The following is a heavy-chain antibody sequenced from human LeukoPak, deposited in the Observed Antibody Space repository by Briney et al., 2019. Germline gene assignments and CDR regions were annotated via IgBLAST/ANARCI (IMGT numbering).Heavy chain of an antibody. CDR1: GYTFTGYY. J-gene: IGHJ6*02. Sequence: EASVKVSCKASGYTFTGYYMHWVRQAPGQGLEWMGWINPNSGGTNYAQKFQGRVTMTRDTSISTAYMELSSLRSEDTAVYYCARTYYYDSSGYPYGMDVWGQGTTVTVSS. CDR2: INPNSGGT. D-gene: IGHD3-22*01. V-gene: IGHV1-2*02. CDR3: ARTYYYDSSGYPYGMDV.